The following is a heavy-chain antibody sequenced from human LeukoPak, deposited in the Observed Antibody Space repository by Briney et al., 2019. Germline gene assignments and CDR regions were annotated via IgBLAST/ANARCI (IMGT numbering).Heavy chain of an antibody. CDR1: GGSFSGYY. J-gene: IGHJ3*02. CDR2: INHSGST. CDR3: ARDGGGACTGCPHDAFDI. Sequence: KTSETLSLTCAVYGGSFSGYYWSWIRQPPGKGLEWIGEINHSGSTNYNPSLKSRVTVSVDTSKNQFSLKLSSVTAADTAVYYCARDGGGACTGCPHDAFDIWGQGTMVTVSS. D-gene: IGHD2-8*02. V-gene: IGHV4-34*01.